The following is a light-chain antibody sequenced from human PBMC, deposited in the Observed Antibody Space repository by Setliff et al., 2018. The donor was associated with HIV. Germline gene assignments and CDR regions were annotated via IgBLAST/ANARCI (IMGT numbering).Light chain of an antibody. V-gene: IGLV2-8*01. CDR1: TSDIGNFDY. CDR2: EVT. CDR3: YSYAGNNFYV. Sequence: QSVLTQPPSASGSPGQPVSISCTGTTSDIGNFDYVSWYQQHPGKAPKLIIYEVTKRPPGVPDRFSGSKSDNTASLTVSGLQTEDEADYYCYSYAGNNFYVFGSGTKVTVL. J-gene: IGLJ1*01.